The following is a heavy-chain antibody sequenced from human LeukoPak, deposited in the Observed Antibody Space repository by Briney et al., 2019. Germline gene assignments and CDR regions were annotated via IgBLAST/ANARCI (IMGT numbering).Heavy chain of an antibody. J-gene: IGHJ5*02. Sequence: KSGGSLRLSCAASGFTFSSYSMNWVRQAPGKGLEWVSSISSSSSYIYYADSVKGRFTISRDNAKNSLYLQMNSLRAEDTAVCYCAGDYYGSGSYYSENWFDPWGQGTLVTVSS. D-gene: IGHD3-10*01. V-gene: IGHV3-21*01. CDR2: ISSSSSYI. CDR3: AGDYYGSGSYYSENWFDP. CDR1: GFTFSSYS.